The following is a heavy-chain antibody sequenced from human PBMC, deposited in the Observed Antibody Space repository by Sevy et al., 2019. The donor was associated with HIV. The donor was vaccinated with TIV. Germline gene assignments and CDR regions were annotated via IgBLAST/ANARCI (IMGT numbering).Heavy chain of an antibody. Sequence: GGSLRLSCTASGFTFGDYAMSWFRQAPGKGLEWVGFIRSKAYGGTTEDAASVKGRFTMSRDDSKSIAYLQMNSLKNEDTAVYYCTIDVYYYDFWSGYLLNYYYYYGRDVWGQGTTVTVSS. D-gene: IGHD3-3*01. J-gene: IGHJ6*02. V-gene: IGHV3-49*03. CDR2: IRSKAYGGTT. CDR3: TIDVYYYDFWSGYLLNYYYYYGRDV. CDR1: GFTFGDYA.